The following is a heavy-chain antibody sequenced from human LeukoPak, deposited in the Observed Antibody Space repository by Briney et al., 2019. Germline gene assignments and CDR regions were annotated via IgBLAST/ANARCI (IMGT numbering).Heavy chain of an antibody. CDR1: GYTFNNYY. J-gene: IGHJ4*02. CDR3: ARYADLEMATCPLNY. V-gene: IGHV1-46*02. Sequence: ASVKVSCKASGYTFNNYYIHWVRQAPGQGLEWMGIINPSGGSTRYAQNFQGRVTMTRDTSTTTVYMDLSTLRSEDTAVYYCARYADLEMATCPLNYWGQGTLVTVSS. CDR2: INPSGGST. D-gene: IGHD5-24*01.